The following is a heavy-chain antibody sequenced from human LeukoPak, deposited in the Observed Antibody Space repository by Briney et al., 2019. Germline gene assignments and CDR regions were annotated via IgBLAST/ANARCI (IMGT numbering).Heavy chain of an antibody. Sequence: GGSLRLSCAASGFTFSIYDMSWVRQAPGKGLEWVSSISGGGGSTSYADSVKGRFTTSRDNSKNTLYLQMNSLRAEDTAVYYCARVRSGNYYYGMDVWGQGTTVTVSS. CDR2: ISGGGGST. V-gene: IGHV3-23*01. J-gene: IGHJ6*02. CDR3: ARVRSGNYYYGMDV. D-gene: IGHD1-26*01. CDR1: GFTFSIYD.